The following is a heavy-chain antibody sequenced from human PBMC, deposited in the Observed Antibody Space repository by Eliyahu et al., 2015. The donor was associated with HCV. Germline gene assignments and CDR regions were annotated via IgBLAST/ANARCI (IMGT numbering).Heavy chain of an antibody. Sequence: QLQLQESGPGLVKPSETLSLTCTVAGGSISSSSYYWGWIRQPPGKGLEWIGSIYYSGSTNYNPPLRSRVTISVDTSKNQFSLKLSSVTAADTAVYYCASNSNWGQGTLVTVSS. V-gene: IGHV4-39*01. CDR2: IYYSGST. CDR1: GGSISSSSYY. J-gene: IGHJ4*02. D-gene: IGHD2/OR15-2a*01. CDR3: ASNSN.